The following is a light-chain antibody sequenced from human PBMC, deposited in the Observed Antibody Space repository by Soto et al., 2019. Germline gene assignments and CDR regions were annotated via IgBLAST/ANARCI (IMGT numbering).Light chain of an antibody. Sequence: EIVLTQSPGPLSLSPGTRATLSCRASQSVTGSKLAWYQQRPGQAPRLLIYGASTRATDIPARFSGSGSGTNYTLTISGLEPEDFALYFCQQYGNSPFTFGQGTKLDFK. V-gene: IGKV3-20*01. J-gene: IGKJ2*01. CDR2: GAS. CDR1: QSVTGSK. CDR3: QQYGNSPFT.